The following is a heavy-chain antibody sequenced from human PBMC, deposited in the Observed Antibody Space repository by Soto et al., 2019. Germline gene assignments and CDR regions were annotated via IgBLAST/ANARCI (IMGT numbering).Heavy chain of an antibody. J-gene: IGHJ4*02. Sequence: SETLSLTCTVSGGSISSYYWSWIRQPPGKGLEWIGYIYYSGSTNSNPSLKSRVTISVDTSKNQFSLKLSSVTAADTAVYYCARDSRRGYSGYDKLDYWGQGTLVTVSS. CDR2: IYYSGST. D-gene: IGHD5-12*01. CDR3: ARDSRRGYSGYDKLDY. CDR1: GGSISSYY. V-gene: IGHV4-59*01.